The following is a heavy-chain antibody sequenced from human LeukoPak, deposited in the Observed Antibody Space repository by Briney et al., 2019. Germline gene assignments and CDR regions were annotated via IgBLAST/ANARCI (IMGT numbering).Heavy chain of an antibody. D-gene: IGHD3-22*01. V-gene: IGHV4-61*01. CDR1: GGSVSGGIYY. CDR3: ARFTLYYDSTNDY. CDR2: VHYSGST. J-gene: IGHJ4*02. Sequence: PSETLSLTCTVSGGSVSGGIYYWSWIRQPPGKGLEWIGYVHYSGSTNYNPSLKSRVTISVDTSKNQFSLKLSSVTAADTAVYYCARFTLYYDSTNDYWGQGTLVTVSS.